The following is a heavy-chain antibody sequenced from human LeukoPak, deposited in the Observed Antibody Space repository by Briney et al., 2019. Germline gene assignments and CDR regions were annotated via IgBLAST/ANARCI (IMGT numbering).Heavy chain of an antibody. J-gene: IGHJ3*02. D-gene: IGHD5-18*01. CDR2: IRYDGSNK. Sequence: GGSLRLPCAASGFTFSSYGMHWVRQAPGKGLEWVAFIRYDGSNKYYADSVKGRFTISRDNSKNTLYLQMNSLRAEDTAVYYCARRDTAMGDAFDIWGQGTMVTVSS. CDR1: GFTFSSYG. V-gene: IGHV3-30*02. CDR3: ARRDTAMGDAFDI.